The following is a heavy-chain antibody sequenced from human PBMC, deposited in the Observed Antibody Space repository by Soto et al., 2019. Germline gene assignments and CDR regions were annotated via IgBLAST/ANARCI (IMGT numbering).Heavy chain of an antibody. CDR2: ISGSDDST. CDR3: AKRSTLSAFGN. V-gene: IGHV3-23*01. J-gene: IGHJ4*02. CDR1: YG. Sequence: YGRRRVLQAPGKGLEWVSVISGSDDSTYYADSVKGRFTISRDNSKNTLYLQMNSLRAEYTAVYYSAKRSTLSAFGNWGQGTLVTGSS. D-gene: IGHD1-26*01.